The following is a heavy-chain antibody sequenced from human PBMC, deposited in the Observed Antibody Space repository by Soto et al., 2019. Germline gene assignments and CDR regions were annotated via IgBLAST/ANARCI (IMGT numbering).Heavy chain of an antibody. J-gene: IGHJ6*02. Sequence: HPGGSLSLSCAASGFTFSNYSMNWVRQAPGKGLEWVAYISRSSRTTYYADPVKGCFTISRDNAKNSLYLQMNSLRAEDTAVYYCVRDENYYDILTGYHPYGMDVWGQGTTVTVSS. CDR2: ISRSSRTT. CDR3: VRDENYYDILTGYHPYGMDV. D-gene: IGHD3-9*01. CDR1: GFTFSNYS. V-gene: IGHV3-48*01.